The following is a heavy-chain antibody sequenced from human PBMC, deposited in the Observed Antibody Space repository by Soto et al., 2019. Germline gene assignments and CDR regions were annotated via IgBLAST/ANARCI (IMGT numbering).Heavy chain of an antibody. CDR1: GFTFSSCA. J-gene: IGHJ4*02. V-gene: IGHV3-30-3*01. Sequence: QVQLVESGGGVVQPGRSLRLSCAASGFTFSSCAMHWVRQAPGKGLEWVAVISYDGSNKYYADSVKGRFTISRDNSKNTLYLQMNSLRAEDTAVYYCARDYVFDYWGQGTLVTVSS. D-gene: IGHD3-10*02. CDR2: ISYDGSNK. CDR3: ARDYVFDY.